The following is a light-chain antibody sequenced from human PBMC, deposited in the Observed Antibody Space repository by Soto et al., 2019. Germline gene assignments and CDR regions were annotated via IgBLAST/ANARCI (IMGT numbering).Light chain of an antibody. CDR3: QDYDGSRT. J-gene: IGKJ1*01. Sequence: EIVLTQSPGTLSLSPGERATLSWRAGQSVSGSYLAWYQQKPGQAPRLLIYGASNRATGIPDRFSGSGSGTDFTLTISRMEPEDFMVYYSQDYDGSRTFGRGTTVEVK. CDR2: GAS. CDR1: QSVSGSY. V-gene: IGKV3-20*01.